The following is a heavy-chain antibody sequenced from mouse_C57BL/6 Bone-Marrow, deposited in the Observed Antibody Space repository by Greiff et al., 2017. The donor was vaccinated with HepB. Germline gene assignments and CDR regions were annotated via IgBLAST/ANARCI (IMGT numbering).Heavy chain of an antibody. Sequence: QVQLKQPGAELVKPGASVKVSCKASGYTFTSYWMHWVKQRPGQGLEWIGRIHPSDSDTNYNQKFKGKATLTVDKSSSTAYMQLSSLTSEDSAVYYCAIHSNSYYYAMDYWGQGTSVTVSS. V-gene: IGHV1-74*01. D-gene: IGHD2-5*01. CDR2: IHPSDSDT. CDR3: AIHSNSYYYAMDY. J-gene: IGHJ4*01. CDR1: GYTFTSYW.